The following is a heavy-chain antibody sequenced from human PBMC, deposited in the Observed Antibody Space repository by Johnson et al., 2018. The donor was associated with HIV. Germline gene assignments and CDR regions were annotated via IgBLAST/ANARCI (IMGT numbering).Heavy chain of an antibody. CDR3: AKDRLGDSAWYTFLETKSLFAFDI. Sequence: QVQLVESGGGVVQPGRSLRLACPVSGFIFTNFAMHWVRQAPGKGLEWVAVVSYVGSTEFYADSVKGRFTISSDNSKHTLFLQMFSLGADDTAVYYGAKDRLGDSAWYTFLETKSLFAFDIWGQGTMVTVSS. D-gene: IGHD6-19*01. J-gene: IGHJ3*02. CDR2: VSYVGSTE. CDR1: GFIFTNFA. V-gene: IGHV3-30-3*02.